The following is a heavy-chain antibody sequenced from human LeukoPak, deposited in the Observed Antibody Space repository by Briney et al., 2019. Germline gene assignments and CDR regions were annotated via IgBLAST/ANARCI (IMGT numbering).Heavy chain of an antibody. D-gene: IGHD3-22*01. Sequence: ASVKVSCKASGYTFTDYYMHWVRQAPGQGLEWMGWINPNSGGTNYAQKFQGRVTMTRDTSISTAYMELSRLRSDDTAVYYCARGRDYYDSSGSFDYWGQGTLVTVSS. CDR1: GYTFTDYY. V-gene: IGHV1-2*02. CDR3: ARGRDYYDSSGSFDY. J-gene: IGHJ4*02. CDR2: INPNSGGT.